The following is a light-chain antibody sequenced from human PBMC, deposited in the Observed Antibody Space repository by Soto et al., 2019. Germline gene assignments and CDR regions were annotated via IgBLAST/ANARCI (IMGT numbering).Light chain of an antibody. Sequence: QSVLTQPASVSGSPEQSITISCGGTSSDVGAYIYVSWYQQFPGKAPKLILYEVNNRPSGVSNRFSGSKSDTTASLTISGLQPEDEADYYCSAYSDIDTKVFGTGTKVTVL. V-gene: IGLV2-14*03. CDR2: EVN. J-gene: IGLJ1*01. CDR3: SAYSDIDTKV. CDR1: SSDVGAYIY.